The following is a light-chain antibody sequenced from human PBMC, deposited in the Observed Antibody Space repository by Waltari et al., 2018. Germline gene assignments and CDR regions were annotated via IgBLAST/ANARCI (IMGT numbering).Light chain of an antibody. Sequence: DIQMTQSPSSLSAFVGDRVIITCRESQSIGTSLNWYQQKPGKAPKLLIYATSTLQSGVPSRFSGSGSGTDFTLTISSLQPEDFATYSCHQNYSPPPTFGQGTKVEIK. CDR3: HQNYSPPPT. J-gene: IGKJ1*01. CDR2: ATS. CDR1: QSIGTS. V-gene: IGKV1-39*01.